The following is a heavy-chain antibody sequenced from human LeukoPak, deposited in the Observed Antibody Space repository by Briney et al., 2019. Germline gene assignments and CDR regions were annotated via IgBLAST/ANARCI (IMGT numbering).Heavy chain of an antibody. D-gene: IGHD3-10*01. CDR3: ARGGGGSFDR. Sequence: PGGSLRLSCAASGFTFSTYSMNWVRQAPGKGLEWVSDISSTSSIIYYADSVKGPFVISRDNAKNSLYLQMNSLRAEDTAVYYCARGGGGSFDRWGQGTLVTVSS. V-gene: IGHV3-48*01. J-gene: IGHJ5*02. CDR2: ISSTSSII. CDR1: GFTFSTYS.